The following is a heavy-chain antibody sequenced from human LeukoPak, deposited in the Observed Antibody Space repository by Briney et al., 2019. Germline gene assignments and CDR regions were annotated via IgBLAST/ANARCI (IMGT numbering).Heavy chain of an antibody. D-gene: IGHD3-22*01. CDR3: ASIDYYDSSGYYAGT. Sequence: PGGSLRLSCAASGFTFSSYEMNWVRQAPGKGLEWVSYISSSGSTIYYADSVKGRFTISRDNAKNSLYLQMNSLRAEDTAVYYCASIDYYDSSGYYAGTWGPGTLVTVSS. CDR2: ISSSGSTI. CDR1: GFTFSSYE. V-gene: IGHV3-48*03. J-gene: IGHJ4*02.